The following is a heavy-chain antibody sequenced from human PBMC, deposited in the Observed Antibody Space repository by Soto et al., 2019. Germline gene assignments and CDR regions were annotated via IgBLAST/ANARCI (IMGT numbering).Heavy chain of an antibody. CDR2: ISYDGSNK. J-gene: IGHJ5*02. D-gene: IGHD3-22*01. Sequence: GGSLRLSCAASGFTFSSYGMHWVRQAPGKGLEWVAVISYDGSNKYYADSVKGRFTISRDNSKNTLYLQMNSLRAEDAALYYCARDFFDSSDYTTNWFDPWGQGTLVTVPQ. CDR3: ARDFFDSSDYTTNWFDP. CDR1: GFTFSSYG. V-gene: IGHV3-30*03.